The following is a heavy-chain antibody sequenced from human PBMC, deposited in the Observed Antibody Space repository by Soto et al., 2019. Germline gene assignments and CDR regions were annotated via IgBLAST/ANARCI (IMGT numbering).Heavy chain of an antibody. CDR3: ARHHSGSGNSNFAF. J-gene: IGHJ4*02. Sequence: GESLKISCQAFEYSFRIYWISWVRQKPGAGLEWMGRVDPNDSFATYSPSFEGHVSISVDKSTNIVYLQWRSLRASDTATYYCARHHSGSGNSNFAFWRQGTPVTVSS. CDR1: EYSFRIYW. D-gene: IGHD3-10*01. CDR2: VDPNDSFA. V-gene: IGHV5-10-1*01.